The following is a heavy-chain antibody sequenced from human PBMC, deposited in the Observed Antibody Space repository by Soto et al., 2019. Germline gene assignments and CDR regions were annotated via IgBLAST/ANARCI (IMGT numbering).Heavy chain of an antibody. J-gene: IGHJ4*01. CDR3: AKDQSSGWSFTQFFDY. CDR1: GFTFSSYA. CDR2: ISGSGGST. Sequence: GGSLRLSCAASGFTFSSYAMSWVRQAPGKGLEWVSAISGSGGSTYYADSVKGRFTISRDNSKNTLYLQMNSLRAEDTAVYYCAKDQSSGWSFTQFFDYWSQGTLVTGSS. D-gene: IGHD6-19*01. V-gene: IGHV3-23*01.